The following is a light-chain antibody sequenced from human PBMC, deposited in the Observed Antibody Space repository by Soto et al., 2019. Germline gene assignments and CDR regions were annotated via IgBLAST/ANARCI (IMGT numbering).Light chain of an antibody. J-gene: IGKJ1*01. CDR1: QSVRNY. CDR3: QQRSNWPWT. V-gene: IGKV3-11*01. CDR2: DAS. Sequence: EIVLTQSPGTMSLSPGERATLSCRASQSVRNYLAWYQQRPGQVPRLLIYDASNRATGIPARFSGSGSGTDFSLTISSLEPEDFAVDYCQQRSNWPWTFGQGTKVEIK.